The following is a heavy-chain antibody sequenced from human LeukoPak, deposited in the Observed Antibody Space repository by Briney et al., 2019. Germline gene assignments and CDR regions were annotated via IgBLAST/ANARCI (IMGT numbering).Heavy chain of an antibody. Sequence: PSETLSLTCTVSGGSISSGSYYWSWIRQPAGKGLEWIGRIYTSGSTNYNPSLKSRVTMSVDTSKNQFSLKLSSVTAADTAVYYCAREGGSGYLLGYFDYWGQGTLVTVSS. J-gene: IGHJ4*02. V-gene: IGHV4-61*02. CDR2: IYTSGST. D-gene: IGHD3-22*01. CDR3: AREGGSGYLLGYFDY. CDR1: GGSISSGSYY.